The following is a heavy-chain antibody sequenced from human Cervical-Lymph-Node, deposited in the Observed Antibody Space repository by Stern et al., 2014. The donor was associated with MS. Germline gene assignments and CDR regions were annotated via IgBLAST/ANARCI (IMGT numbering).Heavy chain of an antibody. Sequence: EVQLVESGGGLVQPGGSLRLSCAASGFTFSSYAMSWVRQAPGKGLEWVSLIRGSGGRTYYADSVKGRATITRNNSKNTLYLQMNSLRAEDTAVYYCAKDQPYCSGGSCYPRYYGMDVWGQGTTVTVSS. V-gene: IGHV3-23*04. CDR1: GFTFSSYA. D-gene: IGHD2-15*01. CDR3: AKDQPYCSGGSCYPRYYGMDV. CDR2: IRGSGGRT. J-gene: IGHJ6*02.